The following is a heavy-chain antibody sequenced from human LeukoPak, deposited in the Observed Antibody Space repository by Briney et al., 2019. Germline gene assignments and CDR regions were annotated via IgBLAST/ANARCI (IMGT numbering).Heavy chain of an antibody. CDR2: IKNKNSGRTT. D-gene: IGHD3-10*01. V-gene: IGHV3-15*01. J-gene: IGHJ1*01. Sequence: AGGSLRLSCAASGLIFPNAWMHCVRQAPGKGLEWVGRIKNKNSGRTTNYIAPVKGRFTISRDDSRNTLYLEMDSLKTDDTAIYYCVTDGGLIPYYFTYWGQGTLVTVSS. CDR3: VTDGGLIPYYFTY. CDR1: GLIFPNAW.